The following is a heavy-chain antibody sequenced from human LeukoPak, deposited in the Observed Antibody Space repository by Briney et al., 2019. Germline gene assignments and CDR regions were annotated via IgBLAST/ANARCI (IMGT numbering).Heavy chain of an antibody. CDR2: IYYSGST. Sequence: GSLRLSCAASGFTFDSYSMTWVRQPPGKGLEWIGSIYYSGSTYYNPSLKSRVTISVDTSTDQFSLKLSSVTAADTAVYYCARGSGSYMDYMDVWGKGTTVTVSS. CDR3: ARGSGSYMDYMDV. CDR1: GFTFDSYS. J-gene: IGHJ6*03. D-gene: IGHD1-26*01. V-gene: IGHV4-39*01.